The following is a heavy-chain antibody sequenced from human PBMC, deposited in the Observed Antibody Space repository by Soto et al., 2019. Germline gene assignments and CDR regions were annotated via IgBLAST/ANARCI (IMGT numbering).Heavy chain of an antibody. V-gene: IGHV5-51*01. Sequence: GESLKISCKCSGYSFTSYWIGWVRQMPGKGLEWMGIIYPGDSDTRYSPSFQGQVTISADKSISTAYLQWSSPKASDTAMYYCARHGVGDILTGQPDYWGQGTLVTVSS. D-gene: IGHD3-9*01. CDR3: ARHGVGDILTGQPDY. CDR1: GYSFTSYW. CDR2: IYPGDSDT. J-gene: IGHJ4*02.